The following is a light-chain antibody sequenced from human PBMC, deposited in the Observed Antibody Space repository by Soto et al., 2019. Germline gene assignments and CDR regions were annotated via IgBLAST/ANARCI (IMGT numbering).Light chain of an antibody. J-gene: IGKJ4*01. V-gene: IGKV3-11*01. Sequence: EIVWTQSPATLSLSPGERATLSGRASQSVRGYLAWYQKKPGQAPRILIYDASFRVTGLPARFSGSGSGTDFNLTISRLETEDFAVYDCQQRSDWPLTFGGGTKGEIK. CDR1: QSVRGY. CDR3: QQRSDWPLT. CDR2: DAS.